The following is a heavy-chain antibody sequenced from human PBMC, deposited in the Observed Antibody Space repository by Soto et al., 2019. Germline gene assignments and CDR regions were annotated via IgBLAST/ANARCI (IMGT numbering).Heavy chain of an antibody. D-gene: IGHD6-13*01. V-gene: IGHV3-33*01. Sequence: QVQLVEFGGGVVQPGRSLRLSCAVSGFTFSNYGMHWVRQAPGKGLEWVASIWHDGSNDNYAASVRGRFTISRDNHKDTLWLQMNSLRVEDSGLYYGARESGDEERVGQQLQDLWGQGTLVTVS. CDR3: ARESGDEERVGQQLQDL. J-gene: IGHJ4*02. CDR2: IWHDGSND. CDR1: GFTFSNYG.